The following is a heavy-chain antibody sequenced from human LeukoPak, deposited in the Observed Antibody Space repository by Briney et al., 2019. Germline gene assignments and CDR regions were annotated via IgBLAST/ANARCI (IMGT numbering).Heavy chain of an antibody. J-gene: IGHJ4*02. D-gene: IGHD6-19*01. V-gene: IGHV3-7*01. CDR3: ARSREEYSSGWYGY. Sequence: GGSLRLSCAASGFTFSSYWMSWVRQAPGKGLEWVANIKQDGSEKYYVDSVKGRFTISRDNAKNSLYLQMNSLRAEDMAVYYCARSREEYSSGWYGYWGQGTLVTVSS. CDR1: GFTFSSYW. CDR2: IKQDGSEK.